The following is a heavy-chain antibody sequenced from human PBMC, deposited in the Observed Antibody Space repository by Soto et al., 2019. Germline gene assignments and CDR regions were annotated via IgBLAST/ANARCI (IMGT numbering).Heavy chain of an antibody. Sequence: PGGSLRLSFASSWFTFNSYALSWVFEAPGQGLESVSTIITTGDTTYSADSVQGRFTISRDTPKDTLFLRMNSLRAGDTAVYYCAKDHYDLLPLPAYWGQG. J-gene: IGHJ4*02. V-gene: IGHV3-23*01. CDR3: AKDHYDLLPLPAY. CDR1: WFTFNSYA. D-gene: IGHD5-12*01. CDR2: IITTGDTT.